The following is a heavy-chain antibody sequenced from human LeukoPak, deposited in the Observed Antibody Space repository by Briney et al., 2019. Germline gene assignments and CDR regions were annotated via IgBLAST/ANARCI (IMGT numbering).Heavy chain of an antibody. V-gene: IGHV1-2*02. CDR1: GYTFTGYY. Sequence: GASVKVSCKASGYTFTGYYMHWVRQAPGQGLEWMGWINPNSGGTNYAQKFQGRVTMARDTSIGTAYTELSRLRSDDTAVYYCARRSSATVDYWGQGTLVTVSS. CDR2: INPNSGGT. D-gene: IGHD6-13*01. J-gene: IGHJ4*02. CDR3: ARRSSATVDY.